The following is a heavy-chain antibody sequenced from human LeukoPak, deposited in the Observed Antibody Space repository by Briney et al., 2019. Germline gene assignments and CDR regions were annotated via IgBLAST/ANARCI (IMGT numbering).Heavy chain of an antibody. CDR2: IDTDGSST. D-gene: IGHD6-13*01. V-gene: IGHV3-74*01. CDR3: AREFPSIEAAHDALDI. Sequence: RSGGSLRLSCVASGFNFFSYWMYWVRQAPGKGLAWVSRIDTDGSSTSYADSVKGRFTISRDNAKNTLYLQMNSLRVEDTAVYYCAREFPSIEAAHDALDIWGQGTMVTVSS. J-gene: IGHJ3*02. CDR1: GFNFFSYW.